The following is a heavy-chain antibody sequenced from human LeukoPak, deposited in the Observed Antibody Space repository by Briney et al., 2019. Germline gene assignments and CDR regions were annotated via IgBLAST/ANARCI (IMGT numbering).Heavy chain of an antibody. D-gene: IGHD6-19*01. CDR2: ISGYNGHT. J-gene: IGHJ4*02. Sequence: ASVKVSFTASGYTFTSYGINWVRQAPGQGLEWMGWISGYNGHTNYVQKMQGRVTMTTDTSTNTAYMELRSLRSDDTAVYYGARWPGVVVAGVFDYWGQGSLVTVSS. V-gene: IGHV1-18*04. CDR1: GYTFTSYG. CDR3: ARWPGVVVAGVFDY.